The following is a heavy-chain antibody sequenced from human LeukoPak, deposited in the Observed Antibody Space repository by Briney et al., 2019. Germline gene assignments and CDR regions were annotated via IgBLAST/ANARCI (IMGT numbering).Heavy chain of an antibody. J-gene: IGHJ5*02. D-gene: IGHD3-22*01. V-gene: IGHV1-46*01. CDR3: ARGVHVRKYDSNENCFDP. CDR1: GYTFTSYA. CDR2: INPSGGST. Sequence: ASVKVSCKASGYTFTSYAMNWVRQAPGQGLEWMGLINPSGGSTNYAQRFQGRVTMTRDMSTSTVYMELSSLRSEDTAVYYCARGVHVRKYDSNENCFDPWGQGTLVTVSS.